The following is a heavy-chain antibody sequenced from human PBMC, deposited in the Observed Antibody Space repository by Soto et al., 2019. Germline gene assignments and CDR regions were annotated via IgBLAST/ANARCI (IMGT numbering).Heavy chain of an antibody. D-gene: IGHD3-16*01. CDR3: ARFKPGDTRYFDY. J-gene: IGHJ4*02. V-gene: IGHV4-59*01. CDR2: ISYSGST. CDR1: GGSINSYY. Sequence: SETLSLTCTVSGGSINSYYWIWIRQPPGKGLEWIGYISYSGSTNYNPSLKSRVIMSVDTSKNQFSLKLNSVTAADTAMYYCARFKPGDTRYFDYWGQGTLVTVSS.